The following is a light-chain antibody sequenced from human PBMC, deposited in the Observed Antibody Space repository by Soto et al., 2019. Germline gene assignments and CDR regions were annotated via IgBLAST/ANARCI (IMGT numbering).Light chain of an antibody. Sequence: LAQPASVSGSPGQSITISCAGTSSDVGAYNYVSWYQLHPGKAPKLIISEVTNRPSGVSSRFSGSKSANTASLTISGLRAEDEADYYCSSYTRSSTQVFGTGTKVTVL. V-gene: IGLV2-14*01. J-gene: IGLJ1*01. CDR2: EVT. CDR3: SSYTRSSTQV. CDR1: SSDVGAYNY.